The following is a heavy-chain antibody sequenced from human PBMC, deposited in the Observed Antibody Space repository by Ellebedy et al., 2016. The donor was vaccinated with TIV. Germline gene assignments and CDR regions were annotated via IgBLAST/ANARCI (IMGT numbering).Heavy chain of an antibody. CDR1: GYTFTSYS. V-gene: IGHV1-18*04. CDR2: IGAYNGNT. D-gene: IGHD4-23*01. Sequence: AASVKLSCKASGYTFTSYSITWVRPAPGQGLEWMGWIGAYNGNTNYAQKLQGRVTMTTDTSTSTAYMELRSLRYDDTAVYYCARSDYSGKLDYWGQGTLVTVSS. CDR3: ARSDYSGKLDY. J-gene: IGHJ4*02.